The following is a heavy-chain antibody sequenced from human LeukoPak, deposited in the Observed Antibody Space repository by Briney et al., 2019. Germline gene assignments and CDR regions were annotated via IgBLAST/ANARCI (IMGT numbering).Heavy chain of an antibody. Sequence: GRSLRLSCAASGFTFSSYAMHWVRQAPGKGLEWVAVMSYDGSNKYYADSVKGRFTISGDNSKNTLYLQMNSLRAEDTAVYYCARTSIAAREADYWGQGTLVTVSS. J-gene: IGHJ4*02. CDR3: ARTSIAAREADY. V-gene: IGHV3-30-3*01. CDR1: GFTFSSYA. CDR2: MSYDGSNK. D-gene: IGHD6-6*01.